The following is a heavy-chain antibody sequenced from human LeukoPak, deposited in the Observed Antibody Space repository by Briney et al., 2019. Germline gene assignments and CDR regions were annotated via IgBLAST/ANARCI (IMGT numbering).Heavy chain of an antibody. J-gene: IGHJ4*02. CDR2: INHSGST. CDR1: GGSFSGYY. V-gene: IGHV4-34*01. CDR3: ARYEGGKAIDY. D-gene: IGHD2-15*01. Sequence: RASETLSLTCAVYGGSFSGYYWNWIRQPPGKGLEWIGEINHSGSTNYNPSLKSRVTTSVDTSKNQFSLRLSSVTAADTAVYYCARYEGGKAIDYWSQGTLVTVSS.